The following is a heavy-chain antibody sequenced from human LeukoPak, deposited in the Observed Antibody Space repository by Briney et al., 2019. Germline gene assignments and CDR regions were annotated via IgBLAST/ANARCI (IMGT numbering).Heavy chain of an antibody. Sequence: GGSLRLSCAASGFTFSSYSMNWVRQAPGKGLEWVSSISSSSSYIYYADSVKGRFTISRDNAKNSLYLRMNSLRAEDTAVYYCARDENCGGDCLNAFDIWGQGTMVTVSS. CDR2: ISSSSSYI. CDR3: ARDENCGGDCLNAFDI. CDR1: GFTFSSYS. V-gene: IGHV3-21*01. D-gene: IGHD2-21*02. J-gene: IGHJ3*02.